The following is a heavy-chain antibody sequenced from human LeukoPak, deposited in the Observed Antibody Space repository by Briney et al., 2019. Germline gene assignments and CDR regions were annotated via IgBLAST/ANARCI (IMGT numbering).Heavy chain of an antibody. Sequence: PSETLSLTCTVSGGSISNYYWSWIRQPPGKGLEWIGYVYSSGSTNYNPSLKSRVTISVDTSKNQFSLKLSSVTAADTAVYYCARDPPVAGTSWGQGTLVTVSS. V-gene: IGHV4-59*01. CDR2: VYSSGST. CDR3: ARDPPVAGTS. J-gene: IGHJ4*02. CDR1: GGSISNYY. D-gene: IGHD6-19*01.